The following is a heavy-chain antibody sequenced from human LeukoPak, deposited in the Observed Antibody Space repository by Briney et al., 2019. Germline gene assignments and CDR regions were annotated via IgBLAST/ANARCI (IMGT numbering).Heavy chain of an antibody. CDR3: ANSSPRSHFDY. CDR2: ISYDGSNK. D-gene: IGHD6-13*01. V-gene: IGHV3-30*18. J-gene: IGHJ4*02. CDR1: GFTFSSYG. Sequence: PGRSLRLSCAASGFTFSSYGMHWVRQAPGKGLEWVAVISYDGSNKYYADSVKGRFTISRDNSKNTLYLQMNSLRAEDTAVYYCANSSPRSHFDYSGQGTLVTVSS.